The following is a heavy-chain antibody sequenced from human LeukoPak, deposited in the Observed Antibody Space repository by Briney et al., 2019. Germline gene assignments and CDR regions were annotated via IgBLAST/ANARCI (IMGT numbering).Heavy chain of an antibody. CDR1: GFTYSSNA. CDR3: ARRSDGSRHLDF. D-gene: IGHD2-15*01. Sequence: GGSLRHSCAASGFTYSSNAMYWVRQARGRGLECVSAITNIGGNTYYADSVRDRFTISRDNSKKTLYLQMGSLRAEDKAVYYCARRSDGSRHLDFWGQGTPVTVSS. CDR2: ITNIGGNT. V-gene: IGHV3-64*02. J-gene: IGHJ4*02.